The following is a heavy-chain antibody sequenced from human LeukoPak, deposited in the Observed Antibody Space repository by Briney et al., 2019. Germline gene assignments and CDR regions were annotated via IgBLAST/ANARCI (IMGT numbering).Heavy chain of an antibody. CDR3: ARDGGFGGPGGDNWFDS. Sequence: GGSLRLSCAASGFTVSAKYMSWVRQGPGKGLGWISSIYSDGGTNYADSVKGRFTISRDNSKNTLYLQMNSLRPEDTAVYYCARDGGFGGPGGDNWFDSWGQGALVTVSS. D-gene: IGHD3-16*01. V-gene: IGHV3-66*02. CDR2: IYSDGGT. CDR1: GFTVSAKY. J-gene: IGHJ5*01.